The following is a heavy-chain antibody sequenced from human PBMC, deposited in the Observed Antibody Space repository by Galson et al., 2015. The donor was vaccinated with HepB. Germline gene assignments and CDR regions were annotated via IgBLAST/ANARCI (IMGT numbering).Heavy chain of an antibody. Sequence: SLRLSCAASGFSFSVSTIHWVRQASGKGLEWVGRIRSKTNRYATAYAASLKGRFTMSRDDSKNTAYLQMNSLKTEDTAVYYCIAPPWTSSGGDWGQGTLVTVSS. CDR2: IRSKTNRYAT. CDR3: IAPPWTSSGGD. D-gene: IGHD3-10*01. V-gene: IGHV3-73*01. J-gene: IGHJ4*02. CDR1: GFSFSVST.